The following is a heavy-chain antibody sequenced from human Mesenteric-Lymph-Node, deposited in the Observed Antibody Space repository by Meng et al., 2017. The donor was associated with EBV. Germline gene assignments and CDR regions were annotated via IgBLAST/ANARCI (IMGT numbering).Heavy chain of an antibody. V-gene: IGHV4-34*10. Sequence: QVQLQESGPGLVKPSGTLSLTCAVYGGFFSGYYWSWIRQSPGKGLEWIGEIYHSGSTNYNPSLKSRVTISLDKSMNQFSLKLTSVTAADTAVYYCARFGYSGDNYFDYWGQGTLVTVSS. CDR2: IYHSGST. CDR1: GGFFSGYY. D-gene: IGHD5-12*01. CDR3: ARFGYSGDNYFDY. J-gene: IGHJ4*02.